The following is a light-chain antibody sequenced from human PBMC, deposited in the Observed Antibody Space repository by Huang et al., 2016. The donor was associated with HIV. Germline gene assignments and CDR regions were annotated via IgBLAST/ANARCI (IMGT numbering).Light chain of an antibody. Sequence: DIQMTQSPSSLSASVGDRVTITCRASQSISSYLNWYQQKPGKAPKLLICAASSLQSGVPSRFSGSGSGTDFTLTISSLQPEDFATYYCQQSYSTLRYTFGQGTKLEIK. CDR2: AAS. CDR3: QQSYSTLRYT. J-gene: IGKJ2*01. CDR1: QSISSY. V-gene: IGKV1-39*01.